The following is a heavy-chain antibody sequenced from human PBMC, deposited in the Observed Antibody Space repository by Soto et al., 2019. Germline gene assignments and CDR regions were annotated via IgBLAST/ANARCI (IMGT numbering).Heavy chain of an antibody. V-gene: IGHV3-74*01. CDR1: GFTFTSYW. CDR3: ARERTSMIVVGTTDY. Sequence: PGGSLRLSCAASGFTFTSYWMHWVRQAPGKGLVWVSRINGDGSDTNYADSVKGRFTISRDNAKNTLYLQMNSLRAEDTAVYYCARERTSMIVVGTTDYWGQGTLVTVSS. CDR2: INGDGSDT. J-gene: IGHJ4*02. D-gene: IGHD3-22*01.